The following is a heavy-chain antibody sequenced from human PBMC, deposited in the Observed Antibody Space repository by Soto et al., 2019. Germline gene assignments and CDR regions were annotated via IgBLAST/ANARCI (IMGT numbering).Heavy chain of an antibody. J-gene: IGHJ4*01. CDR1: GFTFSVYS. CDR3: ARSVEGHFDY. CDR2: ITSDTKTI. D-gene: IGHD6-19*01. Sequence: EVQLVESGGDLVQRGGSLRLSCVASGFTFSVYSMNWVRQAPGKGLEWFSYITSDTKTIKYADSVKGRFTISRDNAKNSVYLQMNSLRDDDTAVYYCARSVEGHFDYCGQGTVVTVSS. V-gene: IGHV3-48*02.